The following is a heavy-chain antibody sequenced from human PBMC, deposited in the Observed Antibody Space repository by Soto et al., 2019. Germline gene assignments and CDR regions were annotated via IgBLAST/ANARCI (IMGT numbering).Heavy chain of an antibody. V-gene: IGHV3-23*01. Sequence: LRLSCAASGFTFSSYAMSWARQAPGKGLEWVLVSSASGGTTYYVDPVKGRFTSSREASKNTLYLQMNSLRAEDTAIYYCATFMLLFGAHGWGRPMDVWGQGTAVTVSS. CDR1: GFTFSSYA. CDR3: ATFMLLFGAHGWGRPMDV. D-gene: IGHD3-10*01. J-gene: IGHJ6*02. CDR2: SSASGGTT.